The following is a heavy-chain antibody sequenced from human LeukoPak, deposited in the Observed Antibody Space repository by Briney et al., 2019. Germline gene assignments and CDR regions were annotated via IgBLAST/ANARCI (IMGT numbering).Heavy chain of an antibody. CDR3: ARVAGSIDY. CDR1: GYTFTTYD. J-gene: IGHJ4*02. D-gene: IGHD6-19*01. Sequence: ASVKVSCKASGYTFTTYDINWVRRATGQGLEWMGWMNPNSGYTGYAQKFQGRVTITRDTSISTAYMELSSLRSEDTAVYYCARVAGSIDYWGQGTLVTVSS. V-gene: IGHV1-8*03. CDR2: MNPNSGYT.